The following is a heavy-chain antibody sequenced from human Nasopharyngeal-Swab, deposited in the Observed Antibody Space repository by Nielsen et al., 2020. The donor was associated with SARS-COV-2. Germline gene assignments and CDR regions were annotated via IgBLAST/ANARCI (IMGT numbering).Heavy chain of an antibody. CDR1: GGSISSGGHY. D-gene: IGHD2-15*01. CDR2: FYYSGST. Sequence: SETLSLTCTVSGGSISSGGHYWGWIRQPPGKGLEWIGNFYYSGSTYYNPSLQSRVTMSVDTSKNQFSLKLSSVTAADTAVYYCARDRPEDTPFDYWGQGTLVTVSS. V-gene: IGHV4-39*07. J-gene: IGHJ4*02. CDR3: ARDRPEDTPFDY.